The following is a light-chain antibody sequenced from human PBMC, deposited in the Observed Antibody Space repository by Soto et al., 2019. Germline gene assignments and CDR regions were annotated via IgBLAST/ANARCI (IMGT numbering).Light chain of an antibody. CDR2: GAS. CDR3: HQYSSWPPWT. J-gene: IGKJ1*01. CDR1: QSVSTN. V-gene: IGKV3D-15*01. Sequence: IVMTQSPATLSVSPGQRATLSCRASQSVSTNLAGYQQKPGQAPRLLIYGASTRAKGIPARFSGSGSGTEFSLTISGVQSDDFAVYYCHQYSSWPPWTFGQGTRVDFK.